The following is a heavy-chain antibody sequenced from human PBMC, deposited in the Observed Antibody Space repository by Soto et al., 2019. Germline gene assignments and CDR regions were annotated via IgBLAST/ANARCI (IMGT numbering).Heavy chain of an antibody. Sequence: PSETLSLACTVSGGSINSYYRSWVRQPPGKGLEWVGYIYNSGSTTYNPSPKNRGTTTVEASSNHSSLMLISNSAADKTAVYCWRVRYCSGGSCSDSGFFDYWGQGTLVTVSS. V-gene: IGHV4-4*08. D-gene: IGHD2-15*01. CDR1: GGSINSYY. CDR3: WRVRYCSGGSCSDSGFFDY. CDR2: IYNSGST. J-gene: IGHJ4*02.